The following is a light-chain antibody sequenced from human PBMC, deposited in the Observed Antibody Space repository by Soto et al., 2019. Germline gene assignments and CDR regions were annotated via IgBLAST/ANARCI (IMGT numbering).Light chain of an antibody. CDR3: QVWDSNSVYV. J-gene: IGLJ1*01. CDR1: NIGSKR. Sequence: SYELTQPPSVSVAPGQTARITCGGNNIGSKRVHWYQQKPGQAPVLAVYDDSDRPSGIPERFSGSNSGNTATLSISRVEAGDEADYYCQVWDSNSVYVFGTGTKLTVL. CDR2: DDS. V-gene: IGLV3-21*02.